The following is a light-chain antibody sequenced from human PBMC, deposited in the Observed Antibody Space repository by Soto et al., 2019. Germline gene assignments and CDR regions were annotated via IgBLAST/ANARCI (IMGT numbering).Light chain of an antibody. Sequence: QSALTQPASVSGSPGQSITISCTGTSSDVGGYKYVSWYQQHPGKAPKLMIYEVSNRPSGVSNRFSGSKSGNTASLTISGLQAEDAADYYCSSYTSSITLFGGGTKLTVL. J-gene: IGLJ2*01. CDR3: SSYTSSITL. CDR1: SSDVGGYKY. V-gene: IGLV2-14*01. CDR2: EVS.